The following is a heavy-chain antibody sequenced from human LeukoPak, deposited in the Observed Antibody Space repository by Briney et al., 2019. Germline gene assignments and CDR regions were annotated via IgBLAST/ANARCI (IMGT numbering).Heavy chain of an antibody. CDR2: IYSGGST. CDR1: GFTFSTYW. V-gene: IGHV3-53*01. J-gene: IGHJ4*02. CDR3: AQGGYSYVPFDY. Sequence: GALRLSCAASGFTFSTYWMSWVRQAPGKGLEWVSVIYSGGSTYYADSVKGRFTISRDNSKNTLYLQMNSLRAEDTAVYYCAQGGYSYVPFDYWGQGTLVTVSS. D-gene: IGHD5-18*01.